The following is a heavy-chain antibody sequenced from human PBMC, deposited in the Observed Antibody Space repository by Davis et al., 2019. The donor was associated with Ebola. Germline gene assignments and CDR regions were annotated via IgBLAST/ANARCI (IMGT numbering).Heavy chain of an antibody. Sequence: AASVKVSCKASRYTFTGYYMHWVRQAPGQGLEWMGIINPSGGSTSYAQKFQGRVTMTRDTSTSTVYMELSSLRSEDTAVYYCARVATTWYGMDVWGQGTTVTVSS. V-gene: IGHV1-46*01. J-gene: IGHJ6*02. D-gene: IGHD5-12*01. CDR2: INPSGGST. CDR3: ARVATTWYGMDV. CDR1: RYTFTGYY.